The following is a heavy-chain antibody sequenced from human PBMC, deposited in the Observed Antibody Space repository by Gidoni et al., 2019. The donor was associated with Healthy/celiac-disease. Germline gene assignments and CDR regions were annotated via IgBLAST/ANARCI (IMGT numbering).Heavy chain of an antibody. V-gene: IGHV1-69*06. D-gene: IGHD3-22*01. J-gene: IGHJ6*02. CDR1: GGTFSSYA. Sequence: QVQLVQSGAEVKKPGSSVKVSCTASGGTFSSYALSWVRQAPGQGLEWMGGIIPIFGTANYAQKYQGRVTITADKSTSTAYMELSSLRSEDKAVYYCARDQLHYYDSSGYYFYYYYGMDVWGQGTTVTVSS. CDR3: ARDQLHYYDSSGYYFYYYYGMDV. CDR2: IIPIFGTA.